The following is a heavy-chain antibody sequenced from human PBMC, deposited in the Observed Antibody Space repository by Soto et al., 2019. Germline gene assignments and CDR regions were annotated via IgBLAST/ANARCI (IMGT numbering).Heavy chain of an antibody. CDR2: INHSGST. CDR3: ARGGLSYYFDY. V-gene: IGHV4-34*01. J-gene: IGHJ4*02. Sequence: TLSLTCAVYGGSFSGYYWSWIRQPPGKGLEWIGEINHSGSTNYNPSLKSRLTISVDTSKKQFSLKLSSVTAADTAVYHCARGGLSYYFDYWGQGTLVTVSS. CDR1: GGSFSGYY.